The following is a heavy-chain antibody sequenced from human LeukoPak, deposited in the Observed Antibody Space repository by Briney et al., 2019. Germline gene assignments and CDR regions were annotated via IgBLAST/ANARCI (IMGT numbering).Heavy chain of an antibody. V-gene: IGHV4-39*01. CDR1: GGSISSSSYS. Sequence: SETLSLTCTVSGGSISSSSYSWGWIRQPPGKGLVWIGSIYYSGSTYYNPSLKSRVTISVDTSKNQLSLKLSSVTAADTAVYYCARHGGSGRRERRDGYKATLDYWGQGTLVTVSS. J-gene: IGHJ4*02. CDR2: IYYSGST. CDR3: ARHGGSGRRERRDGYKATLDY. D-gene: IGHD5-24*01.